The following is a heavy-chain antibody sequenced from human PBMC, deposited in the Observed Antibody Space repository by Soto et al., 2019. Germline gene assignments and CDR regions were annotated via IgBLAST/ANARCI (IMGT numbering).Heavy chain of an antibody. CDR2: IRSKAYGGTT. J-gene: IGHJ6*02. CDR3: TRDLGRGVYYYYGMDV. Sequence: PGGSLRLSCTASGFTFGDYAMSWFRQAPGKGLEWVGFIRSKAYGGTTEYAASVKGRFTISRDDSKSIAYLQMNSLKTEDTAVYYCTRDLGRGVYYYYGMDVWGQGTTVTVS. CDR1: GFTFGDYA. V-gene: IGHV3-49*03.